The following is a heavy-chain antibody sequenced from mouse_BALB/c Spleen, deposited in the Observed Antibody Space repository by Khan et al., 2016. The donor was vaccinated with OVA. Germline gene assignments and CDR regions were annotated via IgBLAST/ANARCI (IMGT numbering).Heavy chain of an antibody. CDR1: GFTFSTYG. J-gene: IGHJ3*01. Sequence: EVQLVESGGDLVKPGGSLKLSCAASGFTFSTYGMSWVRQTPDKRLEWVATVSTGGGYTYYPDSVKGRFTISRDNAKNTLYLQMSGLKSEDTAMFYCTRLAYYYDSEGFAYGGQGTLVTGSA. CDR2: VSTGGGYT. CDR3: TRLAYYYDSEGFAY. V-gene: IGHV5-6*01. D-gene: IGHD1-1*01.